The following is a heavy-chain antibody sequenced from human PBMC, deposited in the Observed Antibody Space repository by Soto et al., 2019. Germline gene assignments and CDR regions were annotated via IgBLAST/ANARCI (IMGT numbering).Heavy chain of an antibody. CDR3: ARGYEDDFWSGYSEPYYYYYYMDV. CDR2: IYYSGST. CDR1: GGSISSYY. V-gene: IGHV4-59*01. Sequence: SETLSLTCTVSGGSISSYYWSWIRQPPGKGLECIGYIYYSGSTNYNPSLKSRVTISVDTSKNQFSLKLSSVTAADTAVYYCARGYEDDFWSGYSEPYYYYYYMDVWGKGTTVTVSS. D-gene: IGHD3-3*01. J-gene: IGHJ6*03.